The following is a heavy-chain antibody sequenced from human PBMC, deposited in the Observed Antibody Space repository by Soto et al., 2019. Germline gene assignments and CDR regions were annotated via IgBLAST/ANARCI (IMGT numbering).Heavy chain of an antibody. J-gene: IGHJ4*02. CDR1: GGSIINGDFY. CDR3: ARSDSSGYYYIDY. V-gene: IGHV4-30-4*01. CDR2: IYYSGST. Sequence: SETLSLTCTVSGGSIINGDFYWSWIRQPPGKGLEWIGYIYYSGSTYYNPSLKSRLTISLDTSKNQFSLKLSSVTAADTAVYYCARSDSSGYYYIDYWGRGTLVTVSS. D-gene: IGHD3-22*01.